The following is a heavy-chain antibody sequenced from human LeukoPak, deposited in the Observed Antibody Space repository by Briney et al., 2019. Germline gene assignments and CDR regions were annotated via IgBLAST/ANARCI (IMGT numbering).Heavy chain of an antibody. CDR3: ARDGYTYASSPFDH. CDR2: ISAYNRDT. Sequence: ASVKISCKASGYPISSYGFAWVRQVPGQGLESMGWISAYNRDTKYAQQFQGRLSITIDTGASTGYMELRSLRSDDTAVYYCARDGYTYASSPFDHWGQGTLFIVSS. J-gene: IGHJ4*02. V-gene: IGHV1-18*01. D-gene: IGHD3-16*01. CDR1: GYPISSYG.